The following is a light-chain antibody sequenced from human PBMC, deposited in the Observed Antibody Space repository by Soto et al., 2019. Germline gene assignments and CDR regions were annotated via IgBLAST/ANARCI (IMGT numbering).Light chain of an antibody. V-gene: IGLV2-14*01. Sequence: QSVLTQPASVSGSPGQSITISCTGTSSDVGGYNYVSWYQQHPGKAPKLMIYDVSNRPSGVSNRFSGSKSGNTASLAISGVEAEGEGDYYCSSYTSSSTVVFGGGTKVTVL. CDR3: SSYTSSSTVV. J-gene: IGLJ2*01. CDR1: SSDVGGYNY. CDR2: DVS.